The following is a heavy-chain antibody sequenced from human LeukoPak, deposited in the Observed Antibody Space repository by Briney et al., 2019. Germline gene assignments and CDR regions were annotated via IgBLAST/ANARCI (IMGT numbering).Heavy chain of an antibody. CDR3: ARDNSVRDEAWWFNP. Sequence: ASVKVSCKAFGYTFTSNYMHWVRQTPGQGPEGMGVISPSGGSTTYAQKFQGRVTLTRDMSTSTDYLELSSLRSEDTAVYYRARDNSVRDEAWWFNPWGQGTLVTVSS. D-gene: IGHD5-24*01. CDR1: GYTFTSNY. V-gene: IGHV1-46*01. J-gene: IGHJ5*02. CDR2: ISPSGGST.